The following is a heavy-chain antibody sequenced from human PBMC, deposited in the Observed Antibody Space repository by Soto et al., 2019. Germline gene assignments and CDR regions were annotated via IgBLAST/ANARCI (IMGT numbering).Heavy chain of an antibody. J-gene: IGHJ4*02. Sequence: SETLCVTCTVSGGSISSGGDCWSWIRQHPGKGLEWIGYIYYSGSTYYNPSLKSRVTISVDTSKNQFSLKLSSVTAADTAVYYCARAYSTYFDYWGQGTLVTVSS. D-gene: IGHD4-4*01. V-gene: IGHV4-31*03. CDR2: IYYSGST. CDR3: ARAYSTYFDY. CDR1: GGSISSGGDC.